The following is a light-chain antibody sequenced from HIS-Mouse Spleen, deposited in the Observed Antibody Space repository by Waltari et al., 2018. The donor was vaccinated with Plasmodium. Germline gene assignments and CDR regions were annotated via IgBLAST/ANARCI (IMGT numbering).Light chain of an antibody. CDR3: QVWDSSSDHPV. J-gene: IGLJ2*01. Sequence: SYVLTQPPSVSVAPGQTARITCGGNNIGRKSGHWYQQKPGQAPVLVVYADSDRPSGIPERFSGSNSGNTATLTISRVEAGDEADYYCQVWDSSSDHPVFGGGTKLTVL. CDR1: NIGRKS. V-gene: IGLV3-21*02. CDR2: ADS.